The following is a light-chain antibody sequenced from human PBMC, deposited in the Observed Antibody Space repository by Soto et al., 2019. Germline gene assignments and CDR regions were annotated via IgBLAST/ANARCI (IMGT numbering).Light chain of an antibody. CDR1: QTISSW. J-gene: IGKJ1*01. CDR3: QHYNSYSEA. CDR2: KAS. Sequence: DIQVTQSPSTLSGSVGDRVTITCRASQTISSWLAWYQQKPGKAPKLLIYKASTLKSGVPSRFSGSGSGTEFTLTISSLQPDDFATYYCQHYNSYSEAFGQGPNVDI. V-gene: IGKV1-5*03.